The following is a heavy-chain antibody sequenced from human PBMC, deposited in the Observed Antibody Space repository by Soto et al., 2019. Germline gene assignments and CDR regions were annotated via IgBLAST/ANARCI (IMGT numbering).Heavy chain of an antibody. CDR3: ARDRGGGEYYGSGSPHESYFDY. J-gene: IGHJ4*02. V-gene: IGHV4-59*01. CDR1: GGSISSYY. D-gene: IGHD3-10*01. Sequence: SETLSLTCTVSGGSISSYYWSWIRQPPGKGLEWIGYIYYSGSTNYNPSLKSRVTISVDTSKNQFSLKLSSVTAADTAVYYCARDRGGGEYYGSGSPHESYFDYWGQGTLVTVSS. CDR2: IYYSGST.